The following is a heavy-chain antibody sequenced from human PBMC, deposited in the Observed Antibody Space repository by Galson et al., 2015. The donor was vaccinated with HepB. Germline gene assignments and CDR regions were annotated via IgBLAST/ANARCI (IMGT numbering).Heavy chain of an antibody. Sequence: SLRLSCATSGFTFRNSDIHWVRQAPGKGLEWVTLISYEGNNTYYADSVKGRFTISRDDSKNTLYLQMNSLRIEDTAVYYCAKDLVTPFDSWGQGTLVTVSS. CDR2: ISYEGNNT. CDR1: GFTFRNSD. CDR3: AKDLVTPFDS. D-gene: IGHD2-21*02. J-gene: IGHJ4*02. V-gene: IGHV3-30-3*02.